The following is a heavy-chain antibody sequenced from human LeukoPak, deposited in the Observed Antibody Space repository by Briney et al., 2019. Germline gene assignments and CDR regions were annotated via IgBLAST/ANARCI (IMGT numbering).Heavy chain of an antibody. Sequence: GGSLRLSCEVYGLIFRDAWVSWVRQAPGKGLEWVGRIKSQGGGGTRDYGAPVKGRFSISRDDSRNTIYLQMKSLKTEETGIYYCTHISSVPDRFTSWGQGTLVTVSS. V-gene: IGHV3-15*01. CDR2: IKSQGGGGTR. D-gene: IGHD2-21*01. J-gene: IGHJ5*02. CDR3: THISSVPDRFTS. CDR1: GLIFRDAW.